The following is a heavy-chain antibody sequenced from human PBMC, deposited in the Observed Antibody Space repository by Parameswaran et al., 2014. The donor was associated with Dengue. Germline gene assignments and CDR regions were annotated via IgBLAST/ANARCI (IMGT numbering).Heavy chain of an antibody. CDR3: AIFPYYYDSSGYQTGY. Sequence: ESLKISCAASGFTFSSYAMSWVRQAPGKGLEWVSAISGSGGSTYYADSVKGRFTISRDNSKNTLYLQMNSLRAEDTAVYYCAIFPYYYDSSGYQTGYWGQGTLVTVSS. J-gene: IGHJ4*02. CDR2: ISGSGGST. D-gene: IGHD3-22*01. V-gene: IGHV3-23*01. CDR1: GFTFSSYA.